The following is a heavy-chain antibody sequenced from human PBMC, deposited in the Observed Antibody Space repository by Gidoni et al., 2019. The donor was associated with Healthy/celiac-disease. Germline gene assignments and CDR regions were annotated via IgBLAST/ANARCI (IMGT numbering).Heavy chain of an antibody. CDR3: ARDYYDSSGYYLGDAFDI. CDR1: GFTFSSYS. CDR2: ISSSSSYI. J-gene: IGHJ3*02. V-gene: IGHV3-21*01. Sequence: EVQLVESGGGLVKPGGSLRLSCAASGFTFSSYSMNWVRQAPGKGLEWVSSISSSSSYIYDADSVKGRFTISRDNAKNSLYLQMNSLRAEDTAVYYCARDYYDSSGYYLGDAFDIWGQGTMVTVSS. D-gene: IGHD3-22*01.